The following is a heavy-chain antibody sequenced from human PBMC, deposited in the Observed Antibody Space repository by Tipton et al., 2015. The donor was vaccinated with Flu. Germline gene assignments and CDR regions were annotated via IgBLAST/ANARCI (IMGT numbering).Heavy chain of an antibody. CDR2: INHSGSA. J-gene: IGHJ5*02. V-gene: IGHV4-34*01. CDR3: ARRDYSNYVSEPKNWFDP. D-gene: IGHD4-11*01. Sequence: TLSLTCAVYVGSFSGYYWSWIRQSPGKGLEWIGEINHSGSANYNPSLNSRVTISVDTSKNQFSLKLSSVTAADTAVYYCARRDYSNYVSEPKNWFDPWGPGILVTVSS. CDR1: VGSFSGYY.